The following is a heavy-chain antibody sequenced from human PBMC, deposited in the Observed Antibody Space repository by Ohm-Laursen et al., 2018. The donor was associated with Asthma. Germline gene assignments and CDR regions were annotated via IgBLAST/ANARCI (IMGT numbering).Heavy chain of an antibody. Sequence: ASVKVSCKASGFTFTSSAVQWVRQARGQRLEWIGWIVVGSGNTNYAQKFQERVTITRDMSTSTAYMELSSLRSEDTAVYYCARDNLSSDYGDGNWYFDLWGRGTLVTVSS. D-gene: IGHD4-17*01. CDR2: IVVGSGNT. CDR1: GFTFTSSA. CDR3: ARDNLSSDYGDGNWYFDL. J-gene: IGHJ2*01. V-gene: IGHV1-58*01.